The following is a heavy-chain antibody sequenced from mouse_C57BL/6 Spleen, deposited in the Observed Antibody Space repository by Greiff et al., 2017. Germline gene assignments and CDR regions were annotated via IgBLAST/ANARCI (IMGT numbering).Heavy chain of an antibody. CDR2: IDPETGGT. CDR1: GYTFTDYE. Sequence: VQLVESGAELVRPGASVTLSCKASGYTFTDYEMPWVKQTPVHGLEWIGAIDPETGGTAYNQKFKGKAILTADKSSSTAYMELRSLTSDDSAVYYCTRSGNWDWFAYWGQGTLVTVSA. D-gene: IGHD4-1*01. V-gene: IGHV1-15*01. CDR3: TRSGNWDWFAY. J-gene: IGHJ3*01.